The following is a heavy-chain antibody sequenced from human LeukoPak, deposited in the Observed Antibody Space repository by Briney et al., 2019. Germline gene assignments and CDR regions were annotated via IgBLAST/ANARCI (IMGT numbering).Heavy chain of an antibody. CDR1: GFTFDDYA. V-gene: IGHV3-9*01. Sequence: GGSLRLSCAASGFTFDDYAMHWVRQAPGKGMEWVSGISWNSGGIGYADSVKGRFTISRDNAKNSLYLQMNSLRAEDTALYYCAKQKTGIELWPTYFDYWGQGTLVTVSS. D-gene: IGHD5-18*01. CDR3: AKQKTGIELWPTYFDY. J-gene: IGHJ4*02. CDR2: ISWNSGGI.